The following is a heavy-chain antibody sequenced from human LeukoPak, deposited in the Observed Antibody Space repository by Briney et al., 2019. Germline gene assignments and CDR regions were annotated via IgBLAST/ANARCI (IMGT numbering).Heavy chain of an antibody. CDR2: INWNGGST. J-gene: IGHJ3*02. D-gene: IGHD5-24*01. CDR3: ASQMADAVGDAFDI. V-gene: IGHV3-20*04. CDR1: GFTFDDYG. Sequence: PGGSLRLSCAASGFTFDDYGMSWVRQAPGKGLEWVSGINWNGGSTGYADSVKGRFTISRDNAKNSLYLQMNSLRAEDTALYYCASQMADAVGDAFDIWGQGTVVTVSS.